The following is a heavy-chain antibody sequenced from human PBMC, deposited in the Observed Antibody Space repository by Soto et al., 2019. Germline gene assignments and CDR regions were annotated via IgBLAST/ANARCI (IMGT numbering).Heavy chain of an antibody. D-gene: IGHD3-22*01. CDR2: IYYSGST. CDR1: GGSISSGDYY. J-gene: IGHJ6*02. V-gene: IGHV4-30-4*01. CDR3: AREEYYYDSSGYYYVNYYGMDV. Sequence: SETLSLTCTLSGGSISSGDYYWSWIRQPPGKGLERIGYIYYSGSTYYNPSPKSRVTISVDTSKNQFSLKLSSVTAADTAVYYCAREEYYYDSSGYYYVNYYGMDVWGQGTTVTVSS.